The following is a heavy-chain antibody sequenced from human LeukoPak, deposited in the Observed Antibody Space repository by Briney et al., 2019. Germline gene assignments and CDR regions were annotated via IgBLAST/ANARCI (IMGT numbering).Heavy chain of an antibody. V-gene: IGHV4-39*01. Sequence: PSETLSLTCNVSGDSISGSDYYWGWMRQPRGKGLEWIANIWYSGSAYYNPSLQSRVTITVDTSKNQFSLNVKSVTAGDSAVYYCLRHAGGIILTWGQGTRVAVSS. D-gene: IGHD1-1*01. CDR3: LRHAGGIILT. CDR2: IWYSGSA. CDR1: GDSISGSDYY. J-gene: IGHJ5*02.